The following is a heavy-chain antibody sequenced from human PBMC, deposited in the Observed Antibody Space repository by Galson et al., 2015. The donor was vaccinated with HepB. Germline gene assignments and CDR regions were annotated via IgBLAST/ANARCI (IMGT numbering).Heavy chain of an antibody. J-gene: IGHJ3*01. D-gene: IGHD2-21*01. CDR3: VRPRFCGDTKCYIRYDGLET. CDR1: GFAFNKYA. Sequence: SLRLSCAASGFAFNKYAMTWVRQAPGKGLEWISSINDVSSHIYYAGSVRGRFTISRDNAAETLFLQMSSLTVEDTAKYYCVRPRFCGDTKCYIRYDGLETWGQGTTVTVSS. V-gene: IGHV3-21*01. CDR2: INDVSSHI.